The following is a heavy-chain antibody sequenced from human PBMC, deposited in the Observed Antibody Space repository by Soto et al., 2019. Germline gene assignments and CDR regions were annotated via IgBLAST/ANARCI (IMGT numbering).Heavy chain of an antibody. CDR2: ITGAATII. D-gene: IGHD3-16*01. J-gene: IGHJ6*03. Sequence: GGSLRLSCAASGFTFSNYAMRWVRQAPGKGLEWVSDITGAATIIAYADFAKGRFTVSRDNPKNTLYLQMNNLGVEDTAVYFCAKVAEFTPYYYMDVWGKGTTVTVSS. CDR1: GFTFSNYA. V-gene: IGHV3-23*01. CDR3: AKVAEFTPYYYMDV.